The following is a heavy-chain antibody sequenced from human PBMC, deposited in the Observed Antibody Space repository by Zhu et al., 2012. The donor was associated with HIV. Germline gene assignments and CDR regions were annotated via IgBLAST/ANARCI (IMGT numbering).Heavy chain of an antibody. D-gene: IGHD6-13*01. V-gene: IGHV4-30-4*08. J-gene: IGHJ3*01. CDR1: GGSISSTNHL. CDR3: AREVITAIDSXGFDL. CDR2: IYYSGSA. Sequence: QVQLQESGPGLVKPSQTLSLTCNVSGGSISSTNHLWSWIRQPPGKGLEWIGYIYYSGSAYYNPSLKSRVIISVDTSKNQFSLKLSSVTATDTAVYYCAREVITAIDSXGFDLWGPRDKWSTVSS.